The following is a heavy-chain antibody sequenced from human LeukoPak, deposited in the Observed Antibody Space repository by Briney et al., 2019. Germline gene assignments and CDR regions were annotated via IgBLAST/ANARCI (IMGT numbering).Heavy chain of an antibody. V-gene: IGHV4-59*01. J-gene: IGHJ3*02. D-gene: IGHD5-18*01. CDR3: ARGYTRDAFDI. CDR2: IYYSGST. CDR1: GGSNSSYY. Sequence: SETLSLTCTVSGGSNSSYYWSWIRQPPGKGLEWIGYIYYSGSTNYNPSLKSRVTISVDTSKNQFSLKLSSVAAADTAVYYCARGYTRDAFDIWGQGTMVTVSS.